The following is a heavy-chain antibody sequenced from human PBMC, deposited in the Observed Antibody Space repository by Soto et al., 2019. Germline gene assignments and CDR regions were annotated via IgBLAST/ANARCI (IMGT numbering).Heavy chain of an antibody. CDR3: AREGVRGMTV. Sequence: QVQLVQSGAEVKKPGASVKVSCKASGYTFTSYDINWGRQATGQGLEWMGWMNTNSANTGYAQKFQVRVNRSRNTSISTAYLELISRISEDTAVTHWAREGVRGMTVWGQGTTVTGSS. CDR1: GYTFTSYD. J-gene: IGHJ6*01. D-gene: IGHD3-16*01. V-gene: IGHV1-8*01. CDR2: MNTNSANT.